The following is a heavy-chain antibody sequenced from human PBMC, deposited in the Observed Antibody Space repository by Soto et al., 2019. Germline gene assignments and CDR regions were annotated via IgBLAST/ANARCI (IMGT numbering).Heavy chain of an antibody. J-gene: IGHJ5*02. Sequence: SETLSLTCSVSGGSIGGYYWSWIRQPPGKGLEWIGYIYYSGSTNYNPSLKSRVTISVDTSKNQFSLKLSSVTAADTAVYYCARGTMVYAISDWFDPWGQGTLVTVSS. CDR3: ARGTMVYAISDWFDP. CDR1: GGSIGGYY. V-gene: IGHV4-59*01. CDR2: IYYSGST. D-gene: IGHD2-8*01.